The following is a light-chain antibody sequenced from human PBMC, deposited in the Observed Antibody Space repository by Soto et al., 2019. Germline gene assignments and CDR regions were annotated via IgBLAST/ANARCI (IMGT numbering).Light chain of an antibody. CDR1: QSVSSN. CDR2: GAS. J-gene: IGKJ1*01. Sequence: EIVMTQSPAILSVSPGERATLSCRASQSVSSNLAWYQQKPGQAPRLLIYGASTRATGIPARFSGSGSGTEFTLTISSLQSEDFAVYYCQQYNNWPQTFGQGTKGDIK. CDR3: QQYNNWPQT. V-gene: IGKV3-15*01.